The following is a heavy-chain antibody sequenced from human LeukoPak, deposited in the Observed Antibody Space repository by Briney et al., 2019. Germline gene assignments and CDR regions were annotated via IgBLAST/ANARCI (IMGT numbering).Heavy chain of an antibody. J-gene: IGHJ4*02. CDR1: GFTFSSYG. D-gene: IGHD5-12*01. CDR3: ASASYSGYDFDY. V-gene: IGHV3-30*02. Sequence: PGGSLRLSCAASGFTFSSYGMHWVRQAPGKGLEWVAFIRYDGGNKYYADSVKGRFTISRDNSKNTLSLQVNSLRAEDTAVYYCASASYSGYDFDYWGRGTLVTASS. CDR2: IRYDGGNK.